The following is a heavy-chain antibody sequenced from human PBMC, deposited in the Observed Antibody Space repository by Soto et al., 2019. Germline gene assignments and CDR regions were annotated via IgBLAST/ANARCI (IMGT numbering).Heavy chain of an antibody. Sequence: PGGSLRLSCAASGFTFDDYTMHWVRQAPGKGLEWVSLISWDGGSTYYADSVKGRFTIFRDNSKNSLYLQMNSLRTEDTALYYCATSYYYGSGSYYPYYYYGMDVWGQGTTVTVSS. J-gene: IGHJ6*02. CDR2: ISWDGGST. CDR1: GFTFDDYT. CDR3: ATSYYYGSGSYYPYYYYGMDV. V-gene: IGHV3-43*01. D-gene: IGHD3-10*01.